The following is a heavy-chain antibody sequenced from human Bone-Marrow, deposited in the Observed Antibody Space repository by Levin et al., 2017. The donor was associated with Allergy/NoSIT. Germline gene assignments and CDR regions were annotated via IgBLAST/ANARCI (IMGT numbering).Heavy chain of an antibody. Sequence: ASVKVSCKASGYTFTSYAMNWVRQAPGQGLEWMGWINTNTGNPTYAQGFTGRFVFSLDTSVSTAYLQISSLKAEDTAVYYCARVPVRGGSCRNGGGSAFDIWGQGTMVTVSS. CDR2: INTNTGNP. CDR3: ARVPVRGGSCRNGGGSAFDI. CDR1: GYTFTSYA. D-gene: IGHD2-15*01. V-gene: IGHV7-4-1*02. J-gene: IGHJ3*02.